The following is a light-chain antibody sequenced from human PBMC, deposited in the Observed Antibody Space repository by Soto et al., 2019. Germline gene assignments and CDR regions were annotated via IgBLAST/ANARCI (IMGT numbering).Light chain of an antibody. CDR1: QSVSSK. V-gene: IGKV1-5*03. Sequence: DIEITQTPPTLSAAEGDRVTLTRRASQSVSSKLAWYQQKPGKAPKLLIYKASSLESGVPSRFSGSGSGTEFTLTISSLEPEDFAVYYCQQRSNWPRTFGQGTKVDI. CDR3: QQRSNWPRT. CDR2: KAS. J-gene: IGKJ1*01.